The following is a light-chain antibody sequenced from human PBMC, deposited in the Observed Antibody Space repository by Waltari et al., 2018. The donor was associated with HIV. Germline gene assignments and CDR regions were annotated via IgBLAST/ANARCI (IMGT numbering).Light chain of an antibody. CDR1: QDISNY. V-gene: IGKV1-33*01. Sequence: DIQMTQSPSSLSASVGDIVTITCQASQDISNYLNLYQQKPGKAPKLLIYDASNLETGVPSRFSGSGSGTDFTFTISSLQPEDIATYYCQQYDNLLLTFGGGTKVEIK. J-gene: IGKJ4*01. CDR3: QQYDNLLLT. CDR2: DAS.